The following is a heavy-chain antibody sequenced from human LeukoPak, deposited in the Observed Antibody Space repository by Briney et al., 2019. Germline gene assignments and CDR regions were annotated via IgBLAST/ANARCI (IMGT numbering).Heavy chain of an antibody. CDR1: GFTFSGSV. CDR3: TGGSGWYSPDY. CDR2: ITSKPNSYAT. J-gene: IGHJ4*02. D-gene: IGHD6-19*01. V-gene: IGHV3-73*01. Sequence: GGSLRLSCAASGFTFSGSVMHWVRQASGKGLEWVGRITSKPNSYATVYAASVKGGFTISSDDSKNTAYLQMNSLKTEDTAVYYCTGGSGWYSPDYWGQGTLVTVSS.